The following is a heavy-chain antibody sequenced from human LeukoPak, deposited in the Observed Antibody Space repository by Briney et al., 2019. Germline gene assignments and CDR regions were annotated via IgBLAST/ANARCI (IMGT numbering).Heavy chain of an antibody. D-gene: IGHD6-6*01. CDR1: GYTFTSYG. Sequence: ASVKVSCKASGYTFTSYGISWVRQAPGQGLEWMGWISAYNGNTNYAQKLQGRVTMTTDTSTSTAYMELRSLRSDDTVVYYCARDEEQLTRYDYWGQGTLVTVSS. CDR3: ARDEEQLTRYDY. V-gene: IGHV1-18*01. J-gene: IGHJ4*02. CDR2: ISAYNGNT.